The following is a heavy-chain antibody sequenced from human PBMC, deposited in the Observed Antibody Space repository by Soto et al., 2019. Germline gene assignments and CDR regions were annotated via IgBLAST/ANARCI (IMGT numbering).Heavy chain of an antibody. V-gene: IGHV4-59*08. CDR2: IYYSGST. D-gene: IGHD4-17*01. Sequence: SETLSLTCTVSGGSISSYYWSWIRQPPGKGLEWIGYIYYSGSTNYNPSLKSRVTISVDTSKNQFSLKLSSVTAADTAVYCCARPTTVTTGDAFDIWGQGTMVTVSS. CDR1: GGSISSYY. CDR3: ARPTTVTTGDAFDI. J-gene: IGHJ3*02.